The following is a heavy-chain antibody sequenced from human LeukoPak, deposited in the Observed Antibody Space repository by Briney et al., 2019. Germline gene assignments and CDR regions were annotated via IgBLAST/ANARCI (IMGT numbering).Heavy chain of an antibody. J-gene: IGHJ1*01. D-gene: IGHD6-13*01. Sequence: SGPTLVKPTQTLTLTCTFSGFSLSTSGVGVGWIRQPPGKALEWLALIYWNDDKRYSPSLKSSLTITKDTSKNQVVLTMTNMDPVDTATYYCAHRRRRLAAAGTEYFQHWGQGTLVTVSS. CDR2: IYWNDDK. V-gene: IGHV2-5*01. CDR1: GFSLSTSGVG. CDR3: AHRRRRLAAAGTEYFQH.